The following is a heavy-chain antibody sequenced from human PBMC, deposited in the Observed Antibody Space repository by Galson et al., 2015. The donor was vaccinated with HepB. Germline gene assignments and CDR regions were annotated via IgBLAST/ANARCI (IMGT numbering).Heavy chain of an antibody. J-gene: IGHJ6*02. D-gene: IGHD3-22*01. Sequence: SVKVSCKASGFTFTSSAVQWVRQARGQRLEWIGWIVVGSGNTNYAQKFQERVTITRDMSTSTAYMELSSLRSEDTAVYYCAADPQLYYYDSSGERDYYYYGMDVWGQGTTVTVSS. CDR1: GFTFTSSA. V-gene: IGHV1-58*01. CDR2: IVVGSGNT. CDR3: AADPQLYYYDSSGERDYYYYGMDV.